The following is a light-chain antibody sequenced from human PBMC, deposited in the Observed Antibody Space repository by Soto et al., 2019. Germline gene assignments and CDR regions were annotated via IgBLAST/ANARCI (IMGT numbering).Light chain of an antibody. CDR2: DAS. Sequence: EIMLTQSPGTLSFSPGERATLSCRASQSVSRNFIAWYQQKPGQAPRLLIYDASTRATGSPDRFSGSGSGTDFTLTINRLEPEDFAVYHCQLYGDSGITFGGGNKLEIK. V-gene: IGKV3-20*01. CDR3: QLYGDSGIT. CDR1: QSVSRNF. J-gene: IGKJ4*01.